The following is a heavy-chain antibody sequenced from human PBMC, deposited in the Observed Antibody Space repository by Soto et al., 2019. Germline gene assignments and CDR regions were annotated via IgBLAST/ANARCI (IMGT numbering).Heavy chain of an antibody. V-gene: IGHV3-21*01. J-gene: IGHJ6*02. Sequence: PGGSLRLSCAASGFTFSSYTMNWVRQAPGKGLEWVSSISSSGSYIYYTDSVKGRFTISRDNAKNSLYLQMNSLRVEDMAVYYCASLTTYDSSGYYYPRYPMDVWGQGTTVTVSS. CDR3: ASLTTYDSSGYYYPRYPMDV. CDR2: ISSSGSYI. D-gene: IGHD3-22*01. CDR1: GFTFSSYT.